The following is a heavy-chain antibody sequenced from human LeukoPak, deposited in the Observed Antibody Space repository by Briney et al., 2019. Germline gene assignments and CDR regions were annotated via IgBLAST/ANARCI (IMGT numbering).Heavy chain of an antibody. Sequence: SETLSLTCTVSGGSISSSSYYWGWIRQPPGKGLEWIGEINHSGSTNYNPSLKSRVTISVDTSKNQFSLKLSSVAAADTAVYYCARGLRWFDPWGQGTLVTVSS. V-gene: IGHV4-39*07. CDR3: ARGLRWFDP. J-gene: IGHJ5*02. CDR1: GGSISSSSYY. CDR2: INHSGST.